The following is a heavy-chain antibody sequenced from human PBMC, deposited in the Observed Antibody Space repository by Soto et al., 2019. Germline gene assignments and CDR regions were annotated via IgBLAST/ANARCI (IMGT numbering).Heavy chain of an antibody. CDR3: AKVVDTHCSGGSCYSPAAY. CDR1: GFTFSSYG. J-gene: IGHJ4*02. V-gene: IGHV3-30*18. D-gene: IGHD2-15*01. Sequence: QVQLVESGGGVVQPGRSLRLSCAASGFTFSSYGMHWVRQAPGKGLEWVAVISYDGSNKYYADSVKGRFTISRDNSKNTLYLQMNSLRAEDTAVYYCAKVVDTHCSGGSCYSPAAYWGQGTLVTVSS. CDR2: ISYDGSNK.